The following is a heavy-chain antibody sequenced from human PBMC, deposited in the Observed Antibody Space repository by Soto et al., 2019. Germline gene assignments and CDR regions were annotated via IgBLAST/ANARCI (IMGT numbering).Heavy chain of an antibody. CDR1: GFTFSSYS. CDR2: ISSNGAIT. J-gene: IGHJ2*01. D-gene: IGHD1-26*01. V-gene: IGHV3-64*02. CDR3: ARVSGNLNSWYFDF. Sequence: GSLSLSCVASGFTFSSYSMHWVRPAPGKGLEYVSTISSNGAITYYADSVKGRFTICRDNSMNKLYLQMSSLRAEDIAVYYCARVSGNLNSWYFDFWGRGTRVTVSS.